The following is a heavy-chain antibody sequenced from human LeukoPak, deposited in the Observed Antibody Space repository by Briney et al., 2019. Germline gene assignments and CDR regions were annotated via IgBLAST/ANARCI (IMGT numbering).Heavy chain of an antibody. CDR3: ARVYQYYYDSSGYYSD. D-gene: IGHD3-22*01. CDR2: IKSKTDGGTT. CDR1: GFTFSNAW. Sequence: PGGSLRLSCAASGFTFSNAWMSWVRQAPGKGLEWVGRIKSKTDGGTTDYAAPVKGRFTISRDDSKNTLYLQMNSLKTEDTAVYYCARVYQYYYDSSGYYSDWGQGTLVTVSS. J-gene: IGHJ4*02. V-gene: IGHV3-15*01.